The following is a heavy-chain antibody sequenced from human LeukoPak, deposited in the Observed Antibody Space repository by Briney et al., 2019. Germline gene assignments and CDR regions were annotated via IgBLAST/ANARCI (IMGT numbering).Heavy chain of an antibody. CDR1: GGTFSSYA. D-gene: IGHD4-17*01. CDR3: ARGDYGRTLDY. Sequence: ASVTVSCKASGGTFSSYAISWVRQAPGQGLEWMGGIIPIFGTANYAQKFLGRVTITADESTSTAYMELSSLRSEDTAVYYCARGDYGRTLDYWGQGTLVTVSS. CDR2: IIPIFGTA. V-gene: IGHV1-69*13. J-gene: IGHJ4*02.